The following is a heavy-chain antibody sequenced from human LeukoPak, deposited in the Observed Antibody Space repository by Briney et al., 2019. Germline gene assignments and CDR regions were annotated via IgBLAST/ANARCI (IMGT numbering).Heavy chain of an antibody. J-gene: IGHJ2*01. D-gene: IGHD5-18*01. CDR1: GYTFTIYY. Sequence: RASVTVSFTASGYTFTIYYMHWVRQAPGQGLEWMGIINPSGGSTSYAQKFQGRVTMNRDTSTSTVYMELSSLRSEDTAVYYCARGGTAMAPADYWYFDLWGRGTLVTVSS. V-gene: IGHV1-46*01. CDR3: ARGGTAMAPADYWYFDL. CDR2: INPSGGST.